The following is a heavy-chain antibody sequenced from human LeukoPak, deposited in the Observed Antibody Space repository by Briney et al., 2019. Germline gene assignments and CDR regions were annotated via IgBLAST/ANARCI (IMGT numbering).Heavy chain of an antibody. J-gene: IGHJ6*02. CDR2: TFYRSKWYN. Sequence: SQTLSLTCAISGDRVSSNNAAWNWIRQSPSRGLEWLGRTFYRSKWYNDYAVTMKGRITINADTSKNQLSLHLNSVTPEDSAVYFCARNPLFVVVPTTVRVPRRYGTDVWGQGTTVTVTS. CDR1: GDRVSSNNAA. D-gene: IGHD2-21*01. V-gene: IGHV6-1*01. CDR3: ARNPLFVVVPTTVRVPRRYGTDV.